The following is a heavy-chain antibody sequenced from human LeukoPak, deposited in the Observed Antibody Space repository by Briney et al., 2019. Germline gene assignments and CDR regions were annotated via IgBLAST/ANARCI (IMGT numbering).Heavy chain of an antibody. CDR3: ARASSKQLAGYLPDGFDI. V-gene: IGHV3-7*02. J-gene: IGHJ3*02. D-gene: IGHD3-9*01. CDR2: IKGDGSEK. CDR1: GFTFRNYW. Sequence: GGSLRLSCEGSGFTFRNYWMNWARQAPGKGLEWVANIKGDGSEKNYVDSAKGRFTISRDNAKNSLYLQMNSLRADDAAVYYCARASSKQLAGYLPDGFDIWGQGTMVTVSS.